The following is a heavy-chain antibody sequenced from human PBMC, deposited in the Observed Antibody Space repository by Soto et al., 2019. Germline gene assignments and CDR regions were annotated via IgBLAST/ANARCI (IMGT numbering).Heavy chain of an antibody. J-gene: IGHJ4*02. CDR2: ISAYNGNT. CDR3: ARVVRYGDLGYGYFDY. Sequence: ASVKVSCKASGYTFTSYGISWVRQAPGQGLEWMGWISAYNGNTNYAQKLQGRVTMTTETSTSTAYMELRSLRSDDTAVYYCARVVRYGDLGYGYFDYWGQGTLVTVSS. V-gene: IGHV1-18*01. CDR1: GYTFTSYG. D-gene: IGHD4-17*01.